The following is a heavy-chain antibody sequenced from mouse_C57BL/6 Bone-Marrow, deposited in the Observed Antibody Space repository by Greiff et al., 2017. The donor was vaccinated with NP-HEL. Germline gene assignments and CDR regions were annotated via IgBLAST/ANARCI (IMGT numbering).Heavy chain of an antibody. Sequence: EVKLQESGAELVKPGASVKLSCTASGFNITDYYMHWVKQRTEQGLEWIGRIDPEDGETKYAPKFQGKATITADTSSNTAYLQLSSLTSEDTAVYYCARYDGYYWYFDVWGTGTTVTVSS. D-gene: IGHD2-2*01. CDR2: IDPEDGET. V-gene: IGHV14-2*01. J-gene: IGHJ1*03. CDR1: GFNITDYY. CDR3: ARYDGYYWYFDV.